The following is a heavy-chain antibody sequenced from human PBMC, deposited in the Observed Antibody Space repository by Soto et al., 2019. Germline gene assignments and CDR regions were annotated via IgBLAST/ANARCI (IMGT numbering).Heavy chain of an antibody. D-gene: IGHD6-13*01. V-gene: IGHV1-46*01. CDR2: INPSGGSI. Sequence: ASVKVSCKASGYTFPNYYMHWVRQAPGQGLEWMGVINPSGGSIKYAQKFQGRVTMTRDTSTSTVYMEPNSLRSEDTAVYYCARDATLSRYSSSWYHFDYWGQGTQVTVSS. J-gene: IGHJ4*02. CDR1: GYTFPNYY. CDR3: ARDATLSRYSSSWYHFDY.